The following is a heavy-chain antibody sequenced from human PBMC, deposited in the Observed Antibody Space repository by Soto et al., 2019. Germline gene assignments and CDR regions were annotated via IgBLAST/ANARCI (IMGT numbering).Heavy chain of an antibody. J-gene: IGHJ5*02. Sequence: QVQLVQSGADVKKPGSSVKVSCKASGGTFSIYTISWVRQAPGQGLEWMGGSANSAQKFLGRLTVTADESTSTVYLELSSLTSEDTAVYYCAREGPPDIAWFDPWGQGTLVSVSS. D-gene: IGHD2-15*01. CDR1: GGTFSIYT. V-gene: IGHV1-69*01. CDR3: AREGPPDIAWFDP. CDR2: GSA.